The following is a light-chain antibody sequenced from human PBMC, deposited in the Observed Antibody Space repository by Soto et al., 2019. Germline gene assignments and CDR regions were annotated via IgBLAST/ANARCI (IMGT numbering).Light chain of an antibody. Sequence: EIVLTQSPATLSLSPGERATLSCRASQSVSSNLAWYQQKPGQAPRLLIYDASNRATGIPARFSGSGSGTDFTLTISSLEPEDFAVYYCQQRSNWPLTFGGGTKVDNK. CDR3: QQRSNWPLT. CDR2: DAS. V-gene: IGKV3-11*01. J-gene: IGKJ4*01. CDR1: QSVSSN.